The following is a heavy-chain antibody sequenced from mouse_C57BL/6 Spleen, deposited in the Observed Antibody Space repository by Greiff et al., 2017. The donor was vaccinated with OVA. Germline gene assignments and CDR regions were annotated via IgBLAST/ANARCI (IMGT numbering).Heavy chain of an antibody. CDR2: ISSGSSTI. J-gene: IGHJ2*01. Sequence: EVKLVESGGGLVKPGGSLKLSCAASGFTFSDYGMHWVRQAPEKGLEWVAYISSGSSTIYYADTVKGRFTISRDNAKNTLFLQMTSLRSEDTAMYYCARTEAYYGSSNFDYWGQGTTLTVSS. V-gene: IGHV5-17*01. CDR3: ARTEAYYGSSNFDY. CDR1: GFTFSDYG. D-gene: IGHD1-1*01.